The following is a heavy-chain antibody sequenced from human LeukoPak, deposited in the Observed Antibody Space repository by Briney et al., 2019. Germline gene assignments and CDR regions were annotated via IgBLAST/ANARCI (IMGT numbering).Heavy chain of an antibody. J-gene: IGHJ4*02. Sequence: SVKVSCKASGGTFSSYAISWVRQAPGQGLEWMGGIIPIFGTANYAQKFQGRVTITADESTGTAYMELSSLRSEDTAVYYCARECRDGYNCLDYWGQGTLVTVSS. CDR2: IIPIFGTA. V-gene: IGHV1-69*01. CDR1: GGTFSSYA. CDR3: ARECRDGYNCLDY. D-gene: IGHD5-24*01.